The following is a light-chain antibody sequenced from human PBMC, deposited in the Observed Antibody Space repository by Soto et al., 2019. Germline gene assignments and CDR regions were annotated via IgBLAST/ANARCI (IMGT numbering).Light chain of an antibody. J-gene: IGLJ1*01. CDR3: SSYTSDTTPFV. Sequence: QSALTQPASVSGSPGQSITISCTGTSSDVGNYIYVSWYQQHPGKAPKLLIYEVSYRPSGVSSRFSGSKSGNTASLTISGLQAEDEADYYCSSYTSDTTPFVFGSGTKVTVL. CDR1: SSDVGNYIY. V-gene: IGLV2-14*01. CDR2: EVS.